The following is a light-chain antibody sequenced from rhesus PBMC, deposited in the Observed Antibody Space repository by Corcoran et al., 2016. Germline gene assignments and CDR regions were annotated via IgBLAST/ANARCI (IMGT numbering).Light chain of an antibody. CDR1: ENVNNY. CDR2: KAC. V-gene: IGKV1-74*01. CDR3: QHNYGTPRT. J-gene: IGKJ1*01. Sequence: DIQMTQSPSSLSASVGDRVTITCRTSENVNNYLNWYQQTPGKAPKLLVYKACILQSGVPSRFSGDGSGTAYTFTSSSLPSEAVATYSCQHNYGTPRTFGQVTKVEIK.